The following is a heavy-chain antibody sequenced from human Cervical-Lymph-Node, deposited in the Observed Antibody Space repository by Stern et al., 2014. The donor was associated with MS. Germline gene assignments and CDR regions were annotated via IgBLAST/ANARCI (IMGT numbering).Heavy chain of an antibody. CDR3: ARDNSSSPQLDY. J-gene: IGHJ4*02. Sequence: QVQLVQSGAEVKKPGASVKVSCKASVYTFTSYAMHWVRQAPGQRLEWMGWINAGNGNTKYSQKFQGRVTITRDTSASTAYMELSSLRSEDTAVYYCARDNSSSPQLDYWGQGTLVTVSS. CDR1: VYTFTSYA. CDR2: INAGNGNT. D-gene: IGHD6-6*01. V-gene: IGHV1-3*01.